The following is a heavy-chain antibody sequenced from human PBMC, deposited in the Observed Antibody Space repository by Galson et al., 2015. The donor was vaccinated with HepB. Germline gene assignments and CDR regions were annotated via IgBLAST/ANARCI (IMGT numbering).Heavy chain of an antibody. D-gene: IGHD3-3*01. V-gene: IGHV3-33*01. CDR2: IWYDGSNK. Sequence: SLRLSCAASGFTFSSYGMHWVRQAPGKGLEWVAVIWYDGSNKYYADSVKGRFTISRDNSKNTLYLQMNSLRAEDTAVYYCARDQSGYYYGMDVWGQGTTVTVSS. J-gene: IGHJ6*02. CDR3: ARDQSGYYYGMDV. CDR1: GFTFSSYG.